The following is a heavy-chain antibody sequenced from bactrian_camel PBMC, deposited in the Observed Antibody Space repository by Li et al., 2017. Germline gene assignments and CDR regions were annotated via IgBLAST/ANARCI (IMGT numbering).Heavy chain of an antibody. Sequence: VQLVESGGGSVQAGGSLRLSCTPIGYKNCKFDMNWYRQGPDKEREFVSGVDSAGSATYADSVKGRFTISRDTATNAYYLQMNNLKPEDTATYYCKTERGRLTDFNHVCPVELWGQETQSPSP. CDR2: VDSAGSA. CDR3: KTERGRLTDFNHVCPVEL. V-gene: IGHV3S53*01. D-gene: IGHD4*01. J-gene: IGHJ4*01. CDR1: GYKNCKFD.